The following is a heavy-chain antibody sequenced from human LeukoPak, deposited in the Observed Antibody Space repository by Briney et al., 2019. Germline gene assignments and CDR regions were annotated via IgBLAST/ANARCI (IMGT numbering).Heavy chain of an antibody. CDR2: MYHSGNT. Sequence: PSETLSLTCTVSGYSISSGYYWGWLRQPPGKGLEWMSSMYHSGNTYYNPSLRSRVTISIDTSKNQFSLELSSVTAADTAVYYCARDWNSDPNYWGQGTLVTVSS. D-gene: IGHD1/OR15-1a*01. V-gene: IGHV4-38-2*02. CDR3: ARDWNSDPNY. J-gene: IGHJ4*02. CDR1: GYSISSGYY.